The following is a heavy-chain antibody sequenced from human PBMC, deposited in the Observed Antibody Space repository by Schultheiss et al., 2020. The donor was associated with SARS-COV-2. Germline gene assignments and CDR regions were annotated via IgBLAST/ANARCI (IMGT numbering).Heavy chain of an antibody. Sequence: SQTLSLTCAVSGGSISSGGYYWSWIRQPPGKGLEWIGEINHSGSTNYNPSLKSRVTISVDTSKNQFSLKLSSVTAADTAVYYCARGAGTSLYYYYYGMDVWGQGTTVTVSS. V-gene: IGHV4-31*11. J-gene: IGHJ6*02. CDR3: ARGAGTSLYYYYYGMDV. CDR1: GGSISSGGYY. CDR2: INHSGST. D-gene: IGHD1/OR15-1a*01.